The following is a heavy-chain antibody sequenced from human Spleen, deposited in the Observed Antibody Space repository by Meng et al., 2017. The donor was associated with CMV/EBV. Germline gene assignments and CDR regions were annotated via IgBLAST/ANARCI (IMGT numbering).Heavy chain of an antibody. J-gene: IGHJ4*02. D-gene: IGHD4-17*01. CDR1: SDSISSGGYY. CDR3: ARASGSTVTFDY. Sequence: CTVSSDSISSGGYYWTWVRQHPGKGLEWIGYIYYSGSTYYNPSLKRRVTMSLDTSNNQFSLNLSSLTAADTAVYYCARASGSTVTFDYWGQGTLVTVSS. V-gene: IGHV4-31*03. CDR2: IYYSGST.